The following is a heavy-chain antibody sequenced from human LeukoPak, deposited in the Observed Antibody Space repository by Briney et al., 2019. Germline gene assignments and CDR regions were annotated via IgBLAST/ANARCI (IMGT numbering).Heavy chain of an antibody. J-gene: IGHJ4*02. Sequence: SEPLSLPCAVYGGSFSGYYWSWLRPPPAKGLAWMGEINHSGSTNYNPSLKSRVTISVDTSKNQFSLKLSSVTAADTAVYYCARGRLEPTDYWGQGTLVTVSS. CDR1: GGSFSGYY. V-gene: IGHV4-34*01. D-gene: IGHD1-1*01. CDR3: ARGRLEPTDY. CDR2: INHSGST.